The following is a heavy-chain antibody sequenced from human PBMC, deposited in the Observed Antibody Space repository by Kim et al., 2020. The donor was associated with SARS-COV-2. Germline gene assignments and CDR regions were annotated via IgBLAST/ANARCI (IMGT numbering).Heavy chain of an antibody. CDR1: GFTVSNSE. V-gene: IGHV3-48*03. CDR2: LNDNGDTI. D-gene: IGHD6-19*01. CDR3: ARDPRPGSWYFDY. J-gene: IGHJ4*02. Sequence: GGSLRLSCAAYGFTVSNSELSWVRQVPGNGLECVSYLNDNGDTIYYAESVKGRFTISRDNVKNSLYLQMNSLRAEDTAVYYCARDPRPGSWYFDYWGQGTLIRVSP.